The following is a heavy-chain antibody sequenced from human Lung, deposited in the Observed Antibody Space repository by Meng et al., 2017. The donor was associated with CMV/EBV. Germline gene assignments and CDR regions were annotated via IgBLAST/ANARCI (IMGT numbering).Heavy chain of an antibody. CDR2: ISSSGSTI. D-gene: IGHD5-12*01. V-gene: IGHV3-48*03. CDR3: AKDLAKTKRGFRYVLDWFDP. J-gene: IGHJ5*02. Sequence: GGSXRLXCAASGFTSSSYEMNWVRQAPGKGLEWVSYISSSGSTIYYADSVKGRFTISRDNAKNSLYLQMSSLRADDTAIYYCAKDLAKTKRGFRYVLDWFDPWXQGTLVTVSS. CDR1: GFTSSSYE.